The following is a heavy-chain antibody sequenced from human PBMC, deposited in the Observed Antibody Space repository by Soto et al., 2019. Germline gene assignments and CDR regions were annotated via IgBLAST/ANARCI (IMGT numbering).Heavy chain of an antibody. Sequence: LSLTCSVSGDSISNLDYFWAWIRQPPGQALEYIGYIYKSATTYYNPSFESRVAISVDTSKSQFSLNVTSVTAADTAVYFCARGRYCLTGRCFPNWFDSWGQGTPVTVSS. CDR2: IYKSATT. CDR1: GDSISNLDYF. CDR3: ARGRYCLTGRCFPNWFDS. J-gene: IGHJ5*01. V-gene: IGHV4-30-4*01. D-gene: IGHD7-27*01.